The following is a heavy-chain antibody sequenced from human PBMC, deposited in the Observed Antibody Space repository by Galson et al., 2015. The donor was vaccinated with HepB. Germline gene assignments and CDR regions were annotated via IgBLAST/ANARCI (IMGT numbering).Heavy chain of an antibody. Sequence: QSGAEVKKPGASVKVSCKASGYTFTSYAMHWVRQAPGQRLEWMGWINAGNGNTKYSQKFQGRVTITRDTSASTAYMELSSLRSEDTAVYYCARDLTGGDIVATSYPEYYYYYYGMDVWGQGTTVTVSS. D-gene: IGHD5-12*01. J-gene: IGHJ6*02. V-gene: IGHV1-3*01. CDR3: ARDLTGGDIVATSYPEYYYYYYGMDV. CDR2: INAGNGNT. CDR1: GYTFTSYA.